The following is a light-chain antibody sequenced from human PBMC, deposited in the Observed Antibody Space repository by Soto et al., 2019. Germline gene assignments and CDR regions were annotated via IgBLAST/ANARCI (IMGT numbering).Light chain of an antibody. CDR3: QQLSSYPST. CDR1: QDSTKY. CDR2: DAS. J-gene: IGKJ4*01. Sequence: IQLNHSASALSASVGDRVTITCRASQDSTKYLAWYQQKPGKAPNLLIYDASTLHSGVPSRFSGSGSGTDFTLTVSGLQPEDFATYYCQQLSSYPSTFGGGTKVDIK. V-gene: IGKV1-9*01.